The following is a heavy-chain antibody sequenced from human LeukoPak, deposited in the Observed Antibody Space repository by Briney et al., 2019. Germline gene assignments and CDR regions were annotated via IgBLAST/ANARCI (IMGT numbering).Heavy chain of an antibody. CDR2: IYPGDSDT. V-gene: IGHV5-51*01. CDR1: EYRFSSYW. J-gene: IGHJ4*02. D-gene: IGHD5-24*01. CDR3: ARLEMATIGGGFDY. Sequence: GESRKISCKGSEYRFSSYWIGWVRQMPGKGPEWMGIIYPGDSDTRYSPSFHGQVTISADKSISTAYLQWGSLKASDTAMYYCARLEMATIGGGFDYWGQGTLVTVSS.